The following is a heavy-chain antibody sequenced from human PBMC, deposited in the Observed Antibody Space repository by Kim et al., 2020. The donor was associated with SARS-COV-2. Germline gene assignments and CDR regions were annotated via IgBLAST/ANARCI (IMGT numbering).Heavy chain of an antibody. J-gene: IGHJ4*02. Sequence: PGNSATRYSPSVQGQVTISADKSISTAYLQWSSLKASDTAMYYCARIGDYWGQGTLVTVSS. CDR2: PGNSAT. CDR3: ARIGDY. V-gene: IGHV5-51*01. D-gene: IGHD2-15*01.